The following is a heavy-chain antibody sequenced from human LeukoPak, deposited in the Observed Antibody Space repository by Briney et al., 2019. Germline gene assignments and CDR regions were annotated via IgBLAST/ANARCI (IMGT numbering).Heavy chain of an antibody. CDR1: GGSISSSTHY. V-gene: IGHV4-39*07. CDR3: AREGSLYYFDY. CDR2: THYSGST. Sequence: PSETLSLTCTVSGGSISSSTHYWGWIRQPPEKGLVWIGSTHYSGSTHYNPSLRSRVTISIDTSKNQFSLKLSPVAAADTAVYYCAREGSLYYFDYWGQGTLVTVSS. J-gene: IGHJ4*02. D-gene: IGHD6-13*01.